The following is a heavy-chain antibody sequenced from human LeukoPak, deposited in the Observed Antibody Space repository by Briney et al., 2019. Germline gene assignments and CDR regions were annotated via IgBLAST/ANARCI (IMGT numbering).Heavy chain of an antibody. J-gene: IGHJ4*02. CDR1: GYTFTSYY. CDR3: ARDGGGVSAPGGY. V-gene: IGHV1-46*01. D-gene: IGHD3-16*01. Sequence: GASVKVSCKASGYTFTSYYMHWVRQAPGQGLEWMGIINPGGRSTTYAQKFQGGVTLTRDTSTSTVYMELSSLRSEDTAVYYCARDGGGVSAPGGYWGQGTLVTVSS. CDR2: INPGGRST.